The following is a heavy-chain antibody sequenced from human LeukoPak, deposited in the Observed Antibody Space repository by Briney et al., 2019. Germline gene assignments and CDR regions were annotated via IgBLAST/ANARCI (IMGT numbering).Heavy chain of an antibody. Sequence: GFTFSSXXXXXXXQXPGKXXXXXXXXNSDGSSTTYADSVKGRFTISRDNAKNTLYLQMNSLRAEDTAIYYCARDRSPTGPTTMVRGVIGYWGQGTLVTVSS. D-gene: IGHD3-10*01. V-gene: IGHV3-74*01. CDR3: ARDRSPTGPTTMVRGVIGY. CDR1: GFTFSSXX. CDR2: XNSDGSST. J-gene: IGHJ4*02.